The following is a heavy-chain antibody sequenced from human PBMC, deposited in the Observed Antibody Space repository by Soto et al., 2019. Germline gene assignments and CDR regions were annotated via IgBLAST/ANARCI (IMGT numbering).Heavy chain of an antibody. CDR1: GYTFASYG. J-gene: IGHJ6*02. CDR2: ISAYNGNT. CDR3: ARDQKKEDIVVVPAAIYYYYGMDV. Sequence: ASLKVSCKASGYTFASYGISWVRQAPGQGLEWMGWISAYNGNTNYAQKLQGRVTMTTDTSTSTAYMELRSLRSDDTAVYYCARDQKKEDIVVVPAAIYYYYGMDVWGQGTTVTVSS. D-gene: IGHD2-2*01. V-gene: IGHV1-18*04.